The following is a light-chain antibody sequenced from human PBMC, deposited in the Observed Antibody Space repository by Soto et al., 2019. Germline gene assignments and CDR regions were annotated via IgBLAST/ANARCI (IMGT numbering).Light chain of an antibody. Sequence: QPASVSGSPGQSITISCTGTSSDVGGYNYVSWYQQHPGKAPKLMICDVSNRPSGVSNRFSGSKSGNTASLTISGLQAEDEADYYCSSYTSSSTRVFGGGTKLTVL. CDR2: DVS. J-gene: IGLJ3*02. V-gene: IGLV2-14*01. CDR3: SSYTSSSTRV. CDR1: SSDVGGYNY.